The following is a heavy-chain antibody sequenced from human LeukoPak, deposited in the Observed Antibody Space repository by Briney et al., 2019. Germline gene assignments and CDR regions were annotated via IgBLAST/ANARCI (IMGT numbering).Heavy chain of an antibody. CDR2: IYHSGST. Sequence: SETLSLTCAVSGYSISSGYYWGWIRQPPAKGLEWIGSIYHSGSTYYNPSLNSRVTISVDTTKYHFSLKLSSVTAADPAVYYCARLFTDRTTLDYWGQGTLVTVSS. J-gene: IGHJ4*02. CDR3: ARLFTDRTTLDY. CDR1: GYSISSGYY. V-gene: IGHV4-38-2*01. D-gene: IGHD1-1*01.